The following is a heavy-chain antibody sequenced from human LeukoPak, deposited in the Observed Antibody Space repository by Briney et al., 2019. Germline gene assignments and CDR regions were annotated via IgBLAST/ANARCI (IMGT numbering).Heavy chain of an antibody. CDR1: GYSFTDNY. CDR3: ARVDIGY. Sequence: ASVKVSCKASGYSFTDNYMQWVRQAPGQGLEWMGRINTNSGGTNYAQRFQGRVTMTRDTSISTVYMELRRLRSDDTAVYYCARVDIGYWGQGTLVTVSS. V-gene: IGHV1-2*06. D-gene: IGHD5-12*01. CDR2: INTNSGGT. J-gene: IGHJ4*02.